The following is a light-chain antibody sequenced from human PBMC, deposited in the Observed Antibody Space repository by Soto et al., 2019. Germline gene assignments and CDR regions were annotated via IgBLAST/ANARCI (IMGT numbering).Light chain of an antibody. V-gene: IGKV3-20*01. Sequence: EIVLTQSPGTLSLSPGERATLSCRASQIVSSSYLAWYQQKPGRAPRLLIYGASSRATGIPDRFSGSGSGTDFTLTISRLEPEDFAVYYCQQLGTFGQGTKVEIK. J-gene: IGKJ1*01. CDR2: GAS. CDR3: QQLGT. CDR1: QIVSSSY.